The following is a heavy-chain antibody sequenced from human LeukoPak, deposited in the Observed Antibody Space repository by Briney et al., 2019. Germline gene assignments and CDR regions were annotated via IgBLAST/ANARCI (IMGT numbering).Heavy chain of an antibody. J-gene: IGHJ4*02. CDR3: ARDKGDYDTSGSLFIF. CDR1: GFTFSRYW. CDR2: IKQDGSET. D-gene: IGHD3-22*01. V-gene: IGHV3-7*03. Sequence: GGSLRLSCAASGFTFSRYWMTWVRQAPRKGLEWVANIKQDGSETYYVDSMKGRFTISRDNAKNSLYLQMNSLRAEDTVVYYCARDKGDYDTSGSLFIFGGQGTLVTVSS.